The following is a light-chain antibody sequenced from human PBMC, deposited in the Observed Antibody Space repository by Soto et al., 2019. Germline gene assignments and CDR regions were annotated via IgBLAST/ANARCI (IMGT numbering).Light chain of an antibody. Sequence: DVVMTQSPLSLPVTPGEPASISCRSGQSLLHSNGYTYLDWYLQKPGQSPQLLIYLGSNRASGVPDRFRGSGSGTDFTLKISRVEAEDVGVYYCMQALQTPWTFGQGTKVEIK. CDR1: QSLLHSNGYTY. CDR3: MQALQTPWT. J-gene: IGKJ1*01. V-gene: IGKV2-28*01. CDR2: LGS.